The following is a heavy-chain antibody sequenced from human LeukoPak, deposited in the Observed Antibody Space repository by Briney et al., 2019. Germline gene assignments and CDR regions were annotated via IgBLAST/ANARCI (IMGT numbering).Heavy chain of an antibody. CDR3: AANYYGSGSYEY. D-gene: IGHD3-10*01. J-gene: IGHJ4*02. CDR1: GGSISSSNW. CDR2: IYHSGST. V-gene: IGHV4-4*02. Sequence: SGTLSLTCAVSGGSISSSNWWSWVRPPPGKGLEWIAEIYHSGSTTYNPSLKSRVTMSVDKSKNQFSLELSSVTAADTAVYYCAANYYGSGSYEYWGQGTLVTVSS.